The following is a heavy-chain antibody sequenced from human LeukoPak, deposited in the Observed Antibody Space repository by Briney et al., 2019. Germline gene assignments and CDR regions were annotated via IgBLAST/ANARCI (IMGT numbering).Heavy chain of an antibody. Sequence: PSETLSLTCTVSGGSISSYYWSWIRQPPGKGLEWTGYIYTSGSTNYNPSLKSRVPISVDPSKDQFSLKLSSVTAADTAVYYCARHMFCGGRRYYYMDVWGKGTTVTVSS. CDR3: ARHMFCGGRRYYYMDV. D-gene: IGHD2-21*01. CDR2: IYTSGST. CDR1: GGSISSYY. J-gene: IGHJ6*03. V-gene: IGHV4-4*09.